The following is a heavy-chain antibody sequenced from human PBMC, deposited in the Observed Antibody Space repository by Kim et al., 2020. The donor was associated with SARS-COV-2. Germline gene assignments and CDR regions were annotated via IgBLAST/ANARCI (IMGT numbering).Heavy chain of an antibody. D-gene: IGHD6-19*01. Sequence: GGSLRLSCAASGFTFSSYAMSWVRQAPGKGLEWVSAISGSGGSTYYADSVKGRFTISRDNSKNTLYLQMNSLRAEDTAVYYCAKDYPGIAVAAKRVGLYDAFDIWGQGTMVTVSS. CDR3: AKDYPGIAVAAKRVGLYDAFDI. CDR2: ISGSGGST. V-gene: IGHV3-23*01. J-gene: IGHJ3*02. CDR1: GFTFSSYA.